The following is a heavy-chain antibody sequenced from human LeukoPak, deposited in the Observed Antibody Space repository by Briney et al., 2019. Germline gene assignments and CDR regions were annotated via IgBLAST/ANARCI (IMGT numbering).Heavy chain of an antibody. Sequence: ASVKVSCKASGYTFTSYYMHWVRQAPGQGLEWMGIVNPSGGSTSYAQKFQGRVTMTRDTSTSTVYMELSSLRSEDTAVYYCARVAVTTLDFDYWGQGTLVTVSS. CDR1: GYTFTSYY. CDR3: ARVAVTTLDFDY. D-gene: IGHD4-17*01. CDR2: VNPSGGST. V-gene: IGHV1-46*01. J-gene: IGHJ4*02.